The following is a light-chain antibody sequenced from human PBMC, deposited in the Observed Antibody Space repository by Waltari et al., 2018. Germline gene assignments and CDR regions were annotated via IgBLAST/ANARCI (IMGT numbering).Light chain of an antibody. CDR2: DAS. CDR1: QSVSKD. V-gene: IGKV3-20*01. J-gene: IGKJ1*01. CDR3: QKYVNLPAT. Sequence: EIVLTQSPGTLSLSPGERATLSCRASQSVSKDLAWYQQRPGQAPRLLIYDASIRATGIPDRCSGSGSGTDCSLTISRLEPEDFAVYYCQKYVNLPATFGQGTKVEIK.